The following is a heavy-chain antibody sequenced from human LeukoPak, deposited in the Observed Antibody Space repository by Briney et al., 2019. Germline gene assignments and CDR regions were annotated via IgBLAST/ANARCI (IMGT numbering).Heavy chain of an antibody. CDR2: IYHSGST. J-gene: IGHJ4*02. CDR1: GGSISYYY. V-gene: IGHV4-38-2*02. CDR3: ARQAYYFDY. Sequence: PSETLSLTCTVSGGSISYYYWSWIRQPPGKGLEWIGSIYHSGSTYYNPSLKSRVTISVDTSKNQFSLKLSSVTAADTAVYYCARQAYYFDYWGQGTLVTVSS.